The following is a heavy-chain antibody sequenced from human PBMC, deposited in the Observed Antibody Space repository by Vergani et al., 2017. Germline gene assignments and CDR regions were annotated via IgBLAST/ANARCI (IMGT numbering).Heavy chain of an antibody. CDR2: IYYSGST. Sequence: QVQLQESGPGLVKPSETLSLTCTVSGGSISSYYWRWVRQPPGKGLEWIVYIYYSGSTNYNPSLKNRVTISLDTSKSQFSLKLSSVTAADTAVYYCARGRYSSGWYFWGQGTLITVTS. CDR1: GGSISSYY. CDR3: ARGRYSSGWYF. D-gene: IGHD6-19*01. J-gene: IGHJ4*02. V-gene: IGHV4-59*01.